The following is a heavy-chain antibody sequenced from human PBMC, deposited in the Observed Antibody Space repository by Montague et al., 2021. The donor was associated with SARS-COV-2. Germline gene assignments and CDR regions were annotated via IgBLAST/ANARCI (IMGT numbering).Heavy chain of an antibody. J-gene: IGHJ4*02. D-gene: IGHD3-22*01. CDR1: GGSFGDDH. CDR2: ISQSGRT. V-gene: IGHV4-34*01. CDR3: ARGHLSASMIVVVFTSASYYFDY. Sequence: SETLSLTCAVYGGSFGDDHWSWIRQPPGKGLEWIGNISQSGRTNYNPSLKSRVTISVDTSKNQFSLKLTSVTAADTGLYFCARGHLSASMIVVVFTSASYYFDYWGQGAQVTVSS.